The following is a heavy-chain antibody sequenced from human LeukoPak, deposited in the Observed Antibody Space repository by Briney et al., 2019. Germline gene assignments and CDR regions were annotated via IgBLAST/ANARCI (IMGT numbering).Heavy chain of an antibody. CDR2: ISGSGGST. CDR1: GFTFSSYS. Sequence: GGSLRLSCAASGFTFSSYSMSWVRQAPGKGLEWVSAISGSGGSTYYADSVKGRFTISRDNSKNTLYLQMNSLRAEDTAVYYCAKSASYRYVGSPDSWGQRTLVTVSS. V-gene: IGHV3-23*01. CDR3: AKSASYRYVGSPDS. D-gene: IGHD5-18*01. J-gene: IGHJ4*02.